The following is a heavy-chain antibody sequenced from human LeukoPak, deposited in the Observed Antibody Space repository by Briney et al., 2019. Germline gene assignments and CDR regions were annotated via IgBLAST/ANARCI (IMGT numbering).Heavy chain of an antibody. CDR3: ARSYPRLTYFDY. Sequence: SETLSLTCAVYGGSFSGYYWSLIRQPPGKGLEWIGEINHSGSTNYNPSLKSRVTISVDTSKNQFSLKLSSVTAADTAVYYCARSYPRLTYFDYWGQGTLVTVSS. J-gene: IGHJ4*02. D-gene: IGHD2-21*02. CDR1: GGSFSGYY. V-gene: IGHV4-34*01. CDR2: INHSGST.